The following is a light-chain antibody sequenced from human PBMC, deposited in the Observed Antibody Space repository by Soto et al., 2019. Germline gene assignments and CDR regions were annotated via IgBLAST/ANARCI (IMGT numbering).Light chain of an antibody. CDR1: QSVSNH. J-gene: IGKJ4*01. V-gene: IGKV1-39*01. CDR3: QQSHSNIQDLT. Sequence: DIQMTQSPSSLSASVGDRVTITCRASQSVSNHLNWYQQKPGKAPKLLIYASSSLQSGVPSRFSGSGSWTDFTLTISSLQPEDFATYYCQQSHSNIQDLTFGGGTKVEIK. CDR2: ASS.